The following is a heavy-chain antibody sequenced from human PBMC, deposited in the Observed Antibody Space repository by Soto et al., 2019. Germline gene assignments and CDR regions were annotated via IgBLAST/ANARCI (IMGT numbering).Heavy chain of an antibody. CDR2: ISWNSGSI. J-gene: IGHJ4*02. D-gene: IGHD6-19*01. CDR1: GFTFDDYA. CDR3: AKGLAWRIAVAGTHIDY. Sequence: EVQLVESGGGLVQPGRSLRLSCAASGFTFDDYAMHWVRQAPGKGLEWVSGISWNSGSIGYADSVKGRFTISRDNAKNSLDLQMNSLRAEDTALSYCAKGLAWRIAVAGTHIDYWGQGTLVTVSS. V-gene: IGHV3-9*01.